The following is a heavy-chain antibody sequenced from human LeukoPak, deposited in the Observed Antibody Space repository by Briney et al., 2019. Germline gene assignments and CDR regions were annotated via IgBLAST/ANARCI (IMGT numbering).Heavy chain of an antibody. D-gene: IGHD1-1*01. Sequence: PSETLSLTYTVSGGSISSYYWSWIRQPAGKGLEWIGRVYTSGSIYYNPSLTSRVTMSVDTSKNHFSLKLSSVTAADTAVYYCAGETGTRLDRVYFYYMDVWGKGTTVTVSS. CDR1: GGSISSYY. V-gene: IGHV4-4*07. J-gene: IGHJ6*03. CDR2: VYTSGSI. CDR3: AGETGTRLDRVYFYYMDV.